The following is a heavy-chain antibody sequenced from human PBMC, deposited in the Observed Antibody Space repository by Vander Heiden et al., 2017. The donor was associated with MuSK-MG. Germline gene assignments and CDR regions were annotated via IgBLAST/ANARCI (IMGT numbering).Heavy chain of an antibody. D-gene: IGHD2-2*01. V-gene: IGHV3-21*01. CDR3: AREISYQLPLDY. Sequence: EVQLVESGGGLVKPGGSLRRSCAASGFTLSRYSMNWVRQAPGKGLEWVSSIHAGGTSRFYADSVKGRFTISRDNTKNSLYLQMNSLRAEDTAVYYCAREISYQLPLDYWGQGTLVTVSS. CDR1: GFTLSRYS. J-gene: IGHJ4*02. CDR2: IHAGGTSR.